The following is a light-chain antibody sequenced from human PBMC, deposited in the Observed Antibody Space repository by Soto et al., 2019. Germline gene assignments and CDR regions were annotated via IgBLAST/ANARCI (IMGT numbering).Light chain of an antibody. CDR1: SGHSNYA. J-gene: IGLJ2*01. Sequence: QPVRTQSPSASASLGASVKLTCTLSSGHSNYAIAWHQQQSEKGPRYLMNLNSDGSHSKGDGIPDRFSGSSSGAERYLTISSLQSEDEADYYCQTWGSGIVVFGGGTKLTVL. CDR3: QTWGSGIVV. V-gene: IGLV4-69*01. CDR2: LNSDGSH.